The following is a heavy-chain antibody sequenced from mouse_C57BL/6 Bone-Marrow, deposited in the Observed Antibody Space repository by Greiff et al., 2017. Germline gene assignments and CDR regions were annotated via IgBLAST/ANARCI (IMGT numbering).Heavy chain of an antibody. Sequence: VQLQQPGAELVRPGSSVKLSCKASGYTFNSYWMDWVKQRPGHGLAWIGNIYPSDSETHYNQTFTDKATLTVDKSSSTSYMQLSSLTSADSAVYYCSRGVGWYLYYWGQGTTLTVSS. CDR2: IYPSDSET. CDR3: SRGVGWYLYY. D-gene: IGHD1-1*02. J-gene: IGHJ2*01. CDR1: GYTFNSYW. V-gene: IGHV1-61*01.